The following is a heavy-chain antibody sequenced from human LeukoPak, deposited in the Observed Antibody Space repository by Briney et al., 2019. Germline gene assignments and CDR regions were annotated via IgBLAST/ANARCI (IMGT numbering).Heavy chain of an antibody. Sequence: GGSLRLSCAASGFTFSSYSMNWVRQAPGKGLEWVSSISSSSSYIYYADSVKGRFTISRDNAKNSLYLQMNSPRAEDTAVYYCASELRYFDWLPAIEGDYWGQGTLVTVSS. J-gene: IGHJ4*02. D-gene: IGHD3-9*01. CDR1: GFTFSSYS. CDR2: ISSSSSYI. V-gene: IGHV3-21*01. CDR3: ASELRYFDWLPAIEGDY.